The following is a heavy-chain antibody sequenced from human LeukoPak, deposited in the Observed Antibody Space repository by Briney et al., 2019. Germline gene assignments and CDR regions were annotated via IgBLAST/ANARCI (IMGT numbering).Heavy chain of an antibody. D-gene: IGHD2-21*02. CDR1: GYTFTGYY. CDR2: INPNSGGT. Sequence: ASVKVSCKASGYTFTGYYMHWVRQAPGQGLEWMGWINPNSGGTNYAQKFQGRVTMTRDTSISTAYLDLSRLRSDDTAVYYCARVWESYCGGDCLYDWGQGTLVTVSS. CDR3: ARVWESYCGGDCLYD. J-gene: IGHJ4*02. V-gene: IGHV1-2*02.